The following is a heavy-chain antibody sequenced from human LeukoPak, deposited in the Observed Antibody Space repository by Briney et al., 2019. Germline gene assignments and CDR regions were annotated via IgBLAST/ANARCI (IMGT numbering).Heavy chain of an antibody. CDR3: ARGGYDYVWGSYRQGDFDY. CDR2: INHSGST. V-gene: IGHV4-34*01. D-gene: IGHD3-16*02. CDR1: GGSFSGYY. J-gene: IGHJ4*02. Sequence: SETLSLTCAVYGGSFSGYYWSWIRQPPGKGLEWIGEINHSGSTNYNPSLKSRVTISVDTSKNQFSLKLSSVTAADTAVYYCARGGYDYVWGSYRQGDFDYWGQGTLVTVSS.